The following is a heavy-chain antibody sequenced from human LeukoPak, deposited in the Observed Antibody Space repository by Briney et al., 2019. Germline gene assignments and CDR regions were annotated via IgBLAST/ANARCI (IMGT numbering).Heavy chain of an antibody. J-gene: IGHJ6*04. CDR1: GGSISSSNW. V-gene: IGHV4-4*02. Sequence: SGTLSLTCAVSGGSISSSNWWSWVRQPPGKGLEWIGEIYHSGSTNYNPSLKSRVTISVDKSKNQFSLKLSSMTAADTAVYYCARDRAYSSSWPYYYYGMDVWGKGTTVTVSS. CDR2: IYHSGST. D-gene: IGHD6-13*01. CDR3: ARDRAYSSSWPYYYYGMDV.